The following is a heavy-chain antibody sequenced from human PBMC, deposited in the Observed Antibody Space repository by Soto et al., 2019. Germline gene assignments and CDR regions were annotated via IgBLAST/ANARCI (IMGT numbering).Heavy chain of an antibody. D-gene: IGHD3-10*01. J-gene: IGHJ4*02. CDR3: ARDFSGPMDY. V-gene: IGHV1-46*01. Sequence: GSVKVSCKASGYTFSNYSMHWLRQAPGQGVDWMVIIYPSGGSTRNAQKFQGRFTMTRDTSTSTVYMELSSLRSEDTAVYYCARDFSGPMDYWGRGTLVTVSS. CDR2: IYPSGGST. CDR1: GYTFSNYS.